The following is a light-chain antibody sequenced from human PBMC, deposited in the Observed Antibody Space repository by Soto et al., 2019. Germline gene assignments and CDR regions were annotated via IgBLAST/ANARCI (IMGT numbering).Light chain of an antibody. CDR2: EVS. CDR3: SSYTSSSTRV. V-gene: IGLV2-14*01. Sequence: QSALTQPASVSGSPGQSITISFTGTSSDVGGYNYVSWYQQHPGKAPKLMIYEVSNRPSGVSNRFSGSKSGNTACLTISGLQAADEADYYCSSYTSSSTRVFGTGTKVTVL. J-gene: IGLJ1*01. CDR1: SSDVGGYNY.